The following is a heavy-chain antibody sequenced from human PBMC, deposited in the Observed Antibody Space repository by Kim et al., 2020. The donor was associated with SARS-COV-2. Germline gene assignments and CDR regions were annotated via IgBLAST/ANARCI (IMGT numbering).Heavy chain of an antibody. CDR1: GYTFTSYG. Sequence: ASVKVSCKASGYTFTSYGISWVRQAPGQGLEWMGWISAYNGNTNCAQKLQGRVTMTTDTSTSTAYMELRSLRSDDTAVYYCARAPRGEWELRPEFYWGQGTLVTVSS. V-gene: IGHV1-18*01. J-gene: IGHJ4*02. CDR2: ISAYNGNT. CDR3: ARAPRGEWELRPEFY. D-gene: IGHD1-26*01.